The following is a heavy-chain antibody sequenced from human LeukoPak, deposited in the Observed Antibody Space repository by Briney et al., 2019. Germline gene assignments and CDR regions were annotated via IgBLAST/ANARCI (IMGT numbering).Heavy chain of an antibody. Sequence: ASVKVSCKASGGTFSSYAISWVRQAPGQGLEWMGGIIPIFGTANYAQKFQGRVTITADESTSTAYMELSSLRSEDTAVYYCARDIRPDYYYGMDVWGQGTTVTVSS. CDR3: ARDIRPDYYYGMDV. V-gene: IGHV1-69*13. CDR1: GGTFSSYA. CDR2: IIPIFGTA. J-gene: IGHJ6*02.